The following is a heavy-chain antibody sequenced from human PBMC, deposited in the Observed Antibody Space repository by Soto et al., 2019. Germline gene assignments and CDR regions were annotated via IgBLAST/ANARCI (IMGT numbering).Heavy chain of an antibody. D-gene: IGHD4-4*01. V-gene: IGHV3-30-3*01. Sequence: QVQLVESGGGVVQPGRSLRLSCAASGFTFSSYAMHWVRQAPGKGLEWVAVVSYDGSNKYYAASVKGRFTISRDNSKNALYLQINSLRAEDKAVYYCARALLATTAPDYWGQGTLVTVSS. CDR3: ARALLATTAPDY. J-gene: IGHJ4*02. CDR2: VSYDGSNK. CDR1: GFTFSSYA.